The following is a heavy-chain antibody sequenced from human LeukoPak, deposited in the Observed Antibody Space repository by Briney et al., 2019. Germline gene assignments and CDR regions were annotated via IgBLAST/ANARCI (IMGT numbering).Heavy chain of an antibody. V-gene: IGHV1-18*01. CDR2: INTYNGNT. CDR3: ARDYYDSSGYYYDAFDI. CDR1: GYTFTSYG. J-gene: IGHJ3*02. D-gene: IGHD3-22*01. Sequence: ASAKVSCKASGYTFTSYGISWVRQAPGQGLEWMGWINTYNGNTNYAQKLQGRVTMTTDTSTNTAYMELRSLRSDDTAVYYCARDYYDSSGYYYDAFDIWGQGTMVTVSS.